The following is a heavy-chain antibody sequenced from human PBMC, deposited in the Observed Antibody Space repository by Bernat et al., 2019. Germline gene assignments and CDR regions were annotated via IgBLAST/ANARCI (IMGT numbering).Heavy chain of an antibody. J-gene: IGHJ6*02. CDR3: ARDGYSYGYGGYGMDV. V-gene: IGHV4-59*01. D-gene: IGHD5-18*01. CDR1: GGSNSSYY. CDR2: INYSGST. Sequence: QVQLQESGPGLVKPSETLSLICTVSGGSNSSYYWSWIRQPPGKGLEWIGYINYSGSTNYNPSLKSRVTISIDTSKNQISLKLSSVTAADTAVYYCARDGYSYGYGGYGMDVWGQGTTVTVSS.